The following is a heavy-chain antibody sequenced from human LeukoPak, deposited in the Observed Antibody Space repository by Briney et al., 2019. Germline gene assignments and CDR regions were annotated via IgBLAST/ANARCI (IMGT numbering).Heavy chain of an antibody. D-gene: IGHD1-26*01. Sequence: PGESLKISCKGSGYSFTSYWIGWVRQMPGKGLEWLGIIYPGDSGTRYSPSFQGEAPIPADKSISTAYLQWNSLKASDTAMYYCARLGYSGSYRAPYYWGQGTLVTVSS. J-gene: IGHJ4*02. CDR1: GYSFTSYW. V-gene: IGHV5-51*01. CDR3: ARLGYSGSYRAPYY. CDR2: IYPGDSGT.